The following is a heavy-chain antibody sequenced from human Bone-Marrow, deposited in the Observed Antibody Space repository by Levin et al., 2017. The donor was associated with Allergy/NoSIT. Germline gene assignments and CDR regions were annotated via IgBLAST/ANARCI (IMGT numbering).Heavy chain of an antibody. J-gene: IGHJ6*03. CDR2: IYTTGST. Sequence: SETLSLTCSVSGGSISSGRYYFTWVRQSAGKGLEWIGRIYTTGSTNYNPSLESRVTISRDTFKKEVYLTLSSVTAADTAVYYCARDRLASLDYSSMDVWGRGTTVIVSS. V-gene: IGHV4-61*02. CDR3: ARDRLASLDYSSMDV. CDR1: GGSISSGRYY.